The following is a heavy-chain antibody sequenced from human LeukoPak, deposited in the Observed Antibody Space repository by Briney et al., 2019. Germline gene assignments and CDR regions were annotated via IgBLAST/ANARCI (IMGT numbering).Heavy chain of an antibody. Sequence: SETLSLTCTVSGGSISSYYWGWIRQPPGKGLEWIGYIYYSGSTNYNPSLKSRVTISVDTSKNQFSLKLSSVTAADTAVYYCASGSYSLSWFDPWGQGTLVTVSS. CDR2: IYYSGST. CDR1: GGSISSYY. J-gene: IGHJ5*02. CDR3: ASGSYSLSWFDP. D-gene: IGHD1-26*01. V-gene: IGHV4-59*01.